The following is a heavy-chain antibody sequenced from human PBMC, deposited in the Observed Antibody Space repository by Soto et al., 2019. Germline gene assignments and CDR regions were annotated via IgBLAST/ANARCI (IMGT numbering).Heavy chain of an antibody. CDR2: ISYDGSNK. J-gene: IGHJ4*02. D-gene: IGHD5-18*01. CDR1: GFTFSSYG. CDR3: AKTIRGYSYGMIDY. Sequence: GGSLRLSCAASGFTFSSYGMHWVRQAPGKGLEWVAVISYDGSNKYYADSVKGRFTISRDNSKNTLYLQMNSLRAEDTAVYYWAKTIRGYSYGMIDYWGQGTLVTVSS. V-gene: IGHV3-30*18.